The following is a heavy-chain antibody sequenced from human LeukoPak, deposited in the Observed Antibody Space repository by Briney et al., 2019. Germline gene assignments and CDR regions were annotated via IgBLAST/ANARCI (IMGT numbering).Heavy chain of an antibody. V-gene: IGHV3-23*01. CDR1: GFTFSSYA. J-gene: IGHJ5*01. D-gene: IGHD6-13*01. CDR3: AKGGSSWFAS. CDR2: FSVVGGPT. Sequence: PGGSLRLSCAASGFTFSSYAMNWVRQAPGKGLGWVSTFSVVGGPTFYADSVKGRFTISRDNSKNTLYLQMSSLRAEDTAVYYCAKGGSSWFASWGQGTLVTVSS.